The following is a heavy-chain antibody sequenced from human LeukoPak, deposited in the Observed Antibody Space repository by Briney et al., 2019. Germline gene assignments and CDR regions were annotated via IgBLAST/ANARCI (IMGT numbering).Heavy chain of an antibody. V-gene: IGHV3-74*01. CDR3: ARDEWLVRGYDAFDI. D-gene: IGHD6-19*01. CDR1: GFTFSSYW. J-gene: IGHJ3*02. CDR2: INSDGSST. Sequence: QPGGSLRLSCAASGFTFSSYWMHWVRQAPGKGLVWVSRINSDGSSTSYADSVKGRFTISRDNAKNTLYLQMNSLRAEDTAVYYCARDEWLVRGYDAFDIWGQGTMVTVSS.